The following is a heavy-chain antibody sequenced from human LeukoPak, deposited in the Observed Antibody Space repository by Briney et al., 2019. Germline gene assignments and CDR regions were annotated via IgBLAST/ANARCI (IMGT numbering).Heavy chain of an antibody. J-gene: IGHJ4*02. CDR2: INHSGST. CDR3: ARVQGQRITIFGVVIDPYYFDY. D-gene: IGHD3-3*01. CDR1: GGSFSGYY. Sequence: KPSETLSLTCAVYGGSFSGYYWSWIRQPPGKGLEWIGEINHSGSTNYNPPLKSRVTISVDTSKNQFSLKLSSVTAADTAVYYCARVQGQRITIFGVVIDPYYFDYWGQGTLVTVSS. V-gene: IGHV4-34*01.